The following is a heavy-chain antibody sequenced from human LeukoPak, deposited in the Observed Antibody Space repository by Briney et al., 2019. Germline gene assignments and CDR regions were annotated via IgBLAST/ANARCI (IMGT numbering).Heavy chain of an antibody. Sequence: NPSETLCLTCTASGFSISSYYMSWVRQAPGKGLEWIGDIYYSGSTNYNPSLKSRVTISVDTSKNQFYLKLSSVTAADTAVYYCARDLGYCSSTSCGYYYYGMDVWGRGTTVTVSS. CDR1: GFSISSYY. V-gene: IGHV4-59*01. CDR3: ARDLGYCSSTSCGYYYYGMDV. J-gene: IGHJ6*02. CDR2: IYYSGST. D-gene: IGHD2-2*01.